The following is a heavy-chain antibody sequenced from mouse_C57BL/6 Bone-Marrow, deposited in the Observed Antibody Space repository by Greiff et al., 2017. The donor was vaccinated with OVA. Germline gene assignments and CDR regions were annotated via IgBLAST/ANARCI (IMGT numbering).Heavy chain of an antibody. CDR2: ISNLAYSI. V-gene: IGHV5-15*01. CDR3: ARQGYYDYDYAMDY. Sequence: EVQVVESGGGLVQPGGSLKLSCAASGFTFSDYGMAWVRQAPRKGPEWVAFISNLAYSIYYADTVTGRFTISRENAKNTLYLEMSSLRSEDTAMYYCARQGYYDYDYAMDYWGQGTSVTVSS. J-gene: IGHJ4*01. D-gene: IGHD2-4*01. CDR1: GFTFSDYG.